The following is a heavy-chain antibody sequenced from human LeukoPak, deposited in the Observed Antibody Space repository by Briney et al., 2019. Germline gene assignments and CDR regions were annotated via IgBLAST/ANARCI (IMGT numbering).Heavy chain of an antibody. J-gene: IGHJ4*02. CDR3: AKEAVAAAGPFDH. V-gene: IGHV3-21*04. CDR2: ITTISHYI. Sequence: PGGSLRLSCAASGFTLSDYHMNWVRQAPGKGLEWLSSITTISHYIYYAGAVRGRFTISRDNAKNSLYLQMNSLRAEDTAIYYCAKEAVAAAGPFDHWGQGTLVTVSS. D-gene: IGHD6-13*01. CDR1: GFTLSDYH.